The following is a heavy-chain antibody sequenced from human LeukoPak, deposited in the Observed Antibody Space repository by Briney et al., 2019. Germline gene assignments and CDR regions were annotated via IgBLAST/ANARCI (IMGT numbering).Heavy chain of an antibody. J-gene: IGHJ6*03. V-gene: IGHV4-39*01. D-gene: IGHD3-16*01. CDR3: ARAWGDYFYYMDI. CDR2: IYYSGTT. Sequence: SETLSLTCTVSGGSIRRTSYYWGWVRQPTGTGLEWIASIYYSGTTYYNSSLKSRVTISLDTAMNQFSLRLSAVTAADTAVYYCARAWGDYFYYMDIWGKGTTVTVSS. CDR1: GGSIRRTSYY.